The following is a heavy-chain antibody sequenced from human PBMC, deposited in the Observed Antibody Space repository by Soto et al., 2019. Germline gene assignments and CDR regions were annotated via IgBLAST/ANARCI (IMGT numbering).Heavy chain of an antibody. CDR2: ISWNGGNI. D-gene: IGHD6-6*01. CDR1: GFSFDGYA. CDR3: VKASTYSSSQGWFDP. Sequence: EVQLVESGGGLVRPGRSLRLSCAASGFSFDGYAMNWVRQPPGKGLEWVSGISWNGGNIDYADSVKGRFTISRDNAKNSLYLQMNSLRAEDTALYYCVKASTYSSSQGWFDPWGQGTMVTVSS. V-gene: IGHV3-9*01. J-gene: IGHJ5*02.